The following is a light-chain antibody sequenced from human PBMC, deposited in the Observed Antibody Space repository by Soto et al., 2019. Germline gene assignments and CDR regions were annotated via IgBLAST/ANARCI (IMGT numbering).Light chain of an antibody. CDR2: DVS. CDR3: CSYAGSYVV. J-gene: IGLJ2*01. CDR1: SSDVGGYNY. Sequence: QSVLAPPRSVSGSLGQSVTISCTGTSSDVGGYNYVSWYQQHPGKAPKLMIYDVSKRPSGVPDRFSGSKSGNTASLTISGLQAEDEADYYCCSYAGSYVVFGGGTKLTVL. V-gene: IGLV2-11*01.